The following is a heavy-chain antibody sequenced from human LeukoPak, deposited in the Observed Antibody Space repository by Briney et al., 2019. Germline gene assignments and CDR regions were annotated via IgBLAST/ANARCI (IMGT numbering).Heavy chain of an antibody. D-gene: IGHD5-24*01. CDR3: ARDFGEMATTNYFGY. CDR1: GFTFSSYA. CDR2: ISYDGSNK. Sequence: GRSLRLSCAASGFTFSSYAMHWGRQAPGKGLEWVAVISYDGSNKYYADSVKGRFTISRDNSKNTLYLQMNSLRAEDTAVYYCARDFGEMATTNYFGYWGQGTLVTVSS. J-gene: IGHJ4*02. V-gene: IGHV3-30-3*01.